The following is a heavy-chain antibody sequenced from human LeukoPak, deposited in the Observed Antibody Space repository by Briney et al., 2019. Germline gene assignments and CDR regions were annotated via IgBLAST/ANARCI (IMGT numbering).Heavy chain of an antibody. V-gene: IGHV4-34*01. Sequence: SETLSLTCAVYGGSFSGYYWSWIRQPPGKGLEWIGEINHSGSTNHNPSLKSRVTISVDTSKNQFSLKLSSVTAADTAVYYCARGPYRVKYYFDYWGQGTLVTVSS. D-gene: IGHD4-4*01. CDR1: GGSFSGYY. J-gene: IGHJ4*02. CDR2: INHSGST. CDR3: ARGPYRVKYYFDY.